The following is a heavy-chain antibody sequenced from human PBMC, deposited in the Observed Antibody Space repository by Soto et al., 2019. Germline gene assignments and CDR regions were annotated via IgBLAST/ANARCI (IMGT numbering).Heavy chain of an antibody. CDR2: ISGSGGST. J-gene: IGHJ4*02. V-gene: IGHV3-23*01. CDR1: GFTFSSYA. D-gene: IGHD4-17*01. CDR3: AKDHFLRGTTTYYFDY. Sequence: GGSLRLSCAASGFTFSSYAMSWVRQAPGKGLEWVSAISGSGGSTYYADSVKGRLTISRDNSKNTLYLQMNSLRAEDTAVYYCAKDHFLRGTTTYYFDYWGQGTLVTVSS.